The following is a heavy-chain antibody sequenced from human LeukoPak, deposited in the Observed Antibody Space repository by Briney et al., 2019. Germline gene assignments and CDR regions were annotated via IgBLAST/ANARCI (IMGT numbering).Heavy chain of an antibody. J-gene: IGHJ5*02. CDR3: ARGDLDYDILTGRGWFDP. CDR1: GGTFSSYA. CDR2: IIPIFGTA. Sequence: SVKVSCKASGGTFSSYAISWVRQAPGQGLEWMGGIIPIFGTANYAQKFQGRVTITADESTSTAYMELSSLRSEDTAVYYCARGDLDYDILTGRGWFDPWGQGTLVTVSS. V-gene: IGHV1-69*13. D-gene: IGHD3-9*01.